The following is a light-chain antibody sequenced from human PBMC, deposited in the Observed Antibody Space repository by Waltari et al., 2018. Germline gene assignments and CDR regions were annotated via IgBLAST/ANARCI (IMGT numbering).Light chain of an antibody. CDR3: QQYYKTPQT. J-gene: IGKJ1*01. V-gene: IGKV4-1*01. CDR1: QTISYSANYKNY. Sequence: DIVMTQSPDSLAVSLGERATINCKSSQTISYSANYKNYLAWYQQKPGQPPKLLIYWASTRESWVPDRFSGSGSGTDFTLTSSSLQAEDVAVYYCQQYYKTPQTFGQGTKVEIK. CDR2: WAS.